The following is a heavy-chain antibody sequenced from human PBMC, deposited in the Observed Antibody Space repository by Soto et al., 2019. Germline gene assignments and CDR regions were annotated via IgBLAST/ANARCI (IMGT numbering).Heavy chain of an antibody. CDR1: GGTFSSYA. Sequence: QVQLVQSGAEVKKPGSSVKVSCKASGGTFSSYAISWVRQAPGQGLEWMGGIIPIFGTANYAQKFQGRVTXXAXEXXSTAYMELSSLRSEDTAVYYCAVSKSGQYYSDMDVWGQGTTVTVSS. V-gene: IGHV1-69*12. CDR3: AVSKSGQYYSDMDV. CDR2: IIPIFGTA. J-gene: IGHJ6*02.